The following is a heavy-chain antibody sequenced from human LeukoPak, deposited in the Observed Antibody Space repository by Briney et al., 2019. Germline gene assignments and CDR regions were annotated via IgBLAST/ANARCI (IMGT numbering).Heavy chain of an antibody. J-gene: IGHJ6*03. Sequence: GGSLRLSCAASGFTVSSNYMSWVRQAPGKGLEWVSVIYSGGSTYYADSVKGRFTISRDNSKNTPYLQMNSLRAEDTAVYYCARASPGLLGLYYYYMDVWGKGTTVTVSS. CDR1: GFTVSSNY. CDR3: ARASPGLLGLYYYYMDV. V-gene: IGHV3-53*01. D-gene: IGHD1-26*01. CDR2: IYSGGST.